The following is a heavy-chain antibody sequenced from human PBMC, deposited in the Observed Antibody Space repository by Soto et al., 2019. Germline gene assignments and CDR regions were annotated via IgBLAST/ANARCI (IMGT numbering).Heavy chain of an antibody. D-gene: IGHD3-10*01. V-gene: IGHV4-34*01. CDR1: GGSFSGYY. J-gene: IGHJ4*02. CDR2: INHSGST. Sequence: SETLSLTCAVYGGSFSGYYWSWIRQPPGKGLEWIGEINHSGSTNYNPSLKSRVTISVDTSKNQFSLKLSSVTAADTAVYYCARGGDGSGSYYRHFDYWGQGTLVTVS. CDR3: ARGGDGSGSYYRHFDY.